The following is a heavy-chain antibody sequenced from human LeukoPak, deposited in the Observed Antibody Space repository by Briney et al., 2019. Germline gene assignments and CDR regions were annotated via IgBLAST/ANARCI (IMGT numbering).Heavy chain of an antibody. Sequence: ASVKVSCKASGYTFTSHGISWVRQAPGQGLEWMGWISGYNGNTNYAQKVQGRVNMTTDTSTSTAYMELRSLRSDDTAVYYCARAPRGYSYGYLDFWGQGSLVTASS. CDR2: ISGYNGNT. J-gene: IGHJ4*02. V-gene: IGHV1-18*04. D-gene: IGHD5-18*01. CDR1: GYTFTSHG. CDR3: ARAPRGYSYGYLDF.